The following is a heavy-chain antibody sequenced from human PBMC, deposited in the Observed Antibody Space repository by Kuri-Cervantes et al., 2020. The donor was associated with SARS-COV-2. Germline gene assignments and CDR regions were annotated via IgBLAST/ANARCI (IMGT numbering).Heavy chain of an antibody. Sequence: ASVKVSCKASGYTFTGYYMHWVRQAPGQGLEWMGWINPNSGVTNYAQKFQGWVTMTRDTSISTVYMELSRLRSDDTAVYSCARSTSFRRLVVISQGGAFDIWGQGTMVTVSS. D-gene: IGHD3-22*01. CDR2: INPNSGVT. CDR1: GYTFTGYY. J-gene: IGHJ3*02. V-gene: IGHV1-2*04. CDR3: ARSTSFRRLVVISQGGAFDI.